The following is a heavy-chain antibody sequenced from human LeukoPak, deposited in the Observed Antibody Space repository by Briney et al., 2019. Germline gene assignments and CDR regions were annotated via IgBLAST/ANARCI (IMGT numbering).Heavy chain of an antibody. J-gene: IGHJ4*01. CDR3: AKASCSSTSCYNDY. V-gene: IGHV3-9*01. D-gene: IGHD2-2*02. CDR1: GFTFDDYA. Sequence: GRSLRRSCAASGFTFDDYAMHWVRQAPGKGLEWVSGISWNSGSIGYADSVKGRFTISRDNAKNSLYLQMNSLRAEDTALYYCAKASCSSTSCYNDYWGQGTLVTVSS. CDR2: ISWNSGSI.